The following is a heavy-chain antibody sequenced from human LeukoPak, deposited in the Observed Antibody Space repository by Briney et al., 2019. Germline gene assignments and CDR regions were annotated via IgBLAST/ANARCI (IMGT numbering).Heavy chain of an antibody. CDR3: ASSYCTNGVCSGTIDY. V-gene: IGHV3-48*01. D-gene: IGHD2-8*01. CDR1: GFTFSSYS. J-gene: IGHJ4*02. Sequence: PGGSLRPSCAASGFTFSSYSMNWVRQAPGKGLEWVSYISSSSSTIYYADSVKGRFTISRDNAKNSLYLQMNSLRAEDTAVYYCASSYCTNGVCSGTIDYWGQGTLVTVSS. CDR2: ISSSSSTI.